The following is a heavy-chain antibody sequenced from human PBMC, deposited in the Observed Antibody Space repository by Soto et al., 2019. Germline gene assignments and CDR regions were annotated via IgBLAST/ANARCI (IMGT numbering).Heavy chain of an antibody. CDR3: ATSGREKLVLNY. J-gene: IGHJ4*02. CDR1: GGSISSGGYS. V-gene: IGHV4-30-2*02. Sequence: SETLSLTCAVSGGSISSGGYSWSWIRQPPGKGLERIGYIYHSGSTYYNPSLKSRVTISVDTSKNQFSLKLGSVTAADTAVYYCATSGREKLVLNYWGQGTLVTVSS. D-gene: IGHD6-13*01. CDR2: IYHSGST.